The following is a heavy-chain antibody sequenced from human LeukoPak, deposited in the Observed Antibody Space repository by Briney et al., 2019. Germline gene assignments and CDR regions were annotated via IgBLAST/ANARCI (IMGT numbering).Heavy chain of an antibody. CDR3: ARHRIPAALASAFDY. D-gene: IGHD2-2*01. CDR2: IYYSGST. CDR1: GGSISSYY. V-gene: IGHV4-59*08. Sequence: PSETLSLTCTVSGGSISSYYWSWIRQPPGKGLEWIGYIYYSGSTNYNPSLKSRVTISVDTSKNQFSLKLSSVTAADTAVYYCARHRIPAALASAFDYWGQGTLVTVSS. J-gene: IGHJ4*02.